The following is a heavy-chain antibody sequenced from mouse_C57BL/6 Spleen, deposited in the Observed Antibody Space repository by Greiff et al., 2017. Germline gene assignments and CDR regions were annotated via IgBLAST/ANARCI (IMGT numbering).Heavy chain of an antibody. Sequence: VQLQQPGAELVRPGTSVKLSCKASGYTFTSYWMHWVKQRPGQGLEWIGVIDPSDSYTNYNQKFKGKATLTVDTSSSTAYMQLSSLTSEDSAVYYCARRKLLRSPLDYWGQGTTRTVSS. CDR1: GYTFTSYW. CDR3: ARRKLLRSPLDY. CDR2: IDPSDSYT. J-gene: IGHJ2*01. D-gene: IGHD1-1*01. V-gene: IGHV1-59*01.